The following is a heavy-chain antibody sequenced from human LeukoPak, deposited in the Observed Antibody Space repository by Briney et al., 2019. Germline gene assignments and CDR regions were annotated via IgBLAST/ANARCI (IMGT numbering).Heavy chain of an antibody. Sequence: PGGSLRLSCAASGFTFDDFGMSWVRQAPGKGLEWVSGINWNGGSTGYADSVKGRFTISRDNAKKSLYLQMNSLRAEDSAVYYCATDRDGYRKNWYRFHYWGQGTRVAVSS. J-gene: IGHJ4*02. V-gene: IGHV3-20*04. CDR1: GFTFDDFG. CDR2: INWNGGST. CDR3: ATDRDGYRKNWYRFHY. D-gene: IGHD5-24*01.